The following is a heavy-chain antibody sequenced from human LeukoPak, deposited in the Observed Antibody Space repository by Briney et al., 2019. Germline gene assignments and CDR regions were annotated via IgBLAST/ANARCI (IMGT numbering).Heavy chain of an antibody. V-gene: IGHV1-24*01. CDR2: LDPEDGEA. CDR3: ATRNFGDHGAFDI. Sequence: GASVKVSCKVSGYTLSDLAMHWVRQAPGKGLEWMGGLDPEDGEAIYAQPLQGRVTMTEDTSSDTAYMVLSSLRSEDTAVYYCATRNFGDHGAFDIWGQGTMVTVSS. J-gene: IGHJ3*02. CDR1: GYTLSDLA. D-gene: IGHD4-17*01.